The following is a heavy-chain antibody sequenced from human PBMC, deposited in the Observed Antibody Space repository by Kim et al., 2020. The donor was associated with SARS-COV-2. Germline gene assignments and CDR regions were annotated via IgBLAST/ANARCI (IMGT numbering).Heavy chain of an antibody. CDR3: ARAYSSGWYVSY. Sequence: TYNPSLKSRVTISVDTSKNQFSLKLSSVTAADTAVYYCARAYSSGWYVSYWGQGTLVTVSS. V-gene: IGHV4-34*01. D-gene: IGHD6-19*01. J-gene: IGHJ4*02.